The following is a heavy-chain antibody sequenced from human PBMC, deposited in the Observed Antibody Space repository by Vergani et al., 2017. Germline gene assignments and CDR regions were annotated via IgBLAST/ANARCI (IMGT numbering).Heavy chain of an antibody. J-gene: IGHJ4*02. Sequence: QVQLPESGPGLVKPSETLSLTCAVSGYFISSGFYWGWIRQPPGKGLEWIASICHSWSTYYNPSLKSRVSISKDTSKNQFSLKLSSVTAADTAVYYCARSDSNYVFFDYWGQGTLVTVSS. D-gene: IGHD4-11*01. CDR3: ARSDSNYVFFDY. CDR1: GYFISSGFY. V-gene: IGHV4-38-2*01. CDR2: ICHSWST.